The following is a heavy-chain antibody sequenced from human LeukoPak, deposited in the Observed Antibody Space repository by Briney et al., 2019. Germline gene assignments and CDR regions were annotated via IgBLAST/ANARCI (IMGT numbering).Heavy chain of an antibody. J-gene: IGHJ6*03. CDR1: EFTFRRYS. D-gene: IGHD2-21*02. V-gene: IGHV3-21*01. CDR2: ISSSSTYK. CDR3: AREGGADLGYYYMDV. Sequence: GGSLRLSCGASEFTFRRYSMNWVRQAPGKRLEWVSSISSSSTYKYYADSVKGRFTISRDNARNSLYLQMNNLRAEDTAVYYCAREGGADLGYYYMDVWGKGTTVIVSS.